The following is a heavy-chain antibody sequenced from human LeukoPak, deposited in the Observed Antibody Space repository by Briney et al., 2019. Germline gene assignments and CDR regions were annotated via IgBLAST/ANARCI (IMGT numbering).Heavy chain of an antibody. CDR1: GFTFSSYA. J-gene: IGHJ5*02. Sequence: PGGSLRLSCAASGFTFSSYAMSWVRQAPGKGLEWVSAISGSGGSTYYADSVKGRFTISRDNAKNSLYLQMNSLRAEDTAVYYCARPMTTASNWFDPWGQGTLVTVSS. V-gene: IGHV3-23*01. CDR2: ISGSGGST. CDR3: ARPMTTASNWFDP. D-gene: IGHD4-11*01.